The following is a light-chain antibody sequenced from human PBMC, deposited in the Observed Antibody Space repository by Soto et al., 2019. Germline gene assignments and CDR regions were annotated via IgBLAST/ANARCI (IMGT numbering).Light chain of an antibody. J-gene: IGKJ1*01. CDR1: QSVSSY. CDR2: DAS. V-gene: IGKV3-11*01. CDR3: QQRSNWPWT. Sequence: EIVLTQSPATLSLSPGERATLSCRASQSVSSYLAWYQRKPGQAPRLLIYDASNRATGIPARFSGSGSGTDFTLTISSLGPEDFAVYYCQQRSNWPWTFGQGTKVDIK.